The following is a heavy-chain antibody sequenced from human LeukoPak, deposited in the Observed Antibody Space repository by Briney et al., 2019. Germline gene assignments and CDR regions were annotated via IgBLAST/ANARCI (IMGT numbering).Heavy chain of an antibody. CDR3: ARGDTSMLTGIDY. Sequence: SWIRQPPGEGLEWIGYIYYSGSTYYNPSLKSRVTISVDTSKNQFFLNMRSATAADTAVYYCARGDTSMLTGIDYWGQGTLVTVSS. V-gene: IGHV4-30-4*08. J-gene: IGHJ4*02. CDR2: IYYSGST. D-gene: IGHD5-18*01.